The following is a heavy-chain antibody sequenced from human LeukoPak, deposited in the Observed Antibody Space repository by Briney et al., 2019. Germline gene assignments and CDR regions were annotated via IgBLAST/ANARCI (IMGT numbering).Heavy chain of an antibody. CDR3: ASSPRYGVEYYMDV. J-gene: IGHJ6*03. CDR2: IYYSGST. D-gene: IGHD2-15*01. Sequence: SETLSLTCAVYGGSFSSYYWSWIRQPPGKGLEWIGYIYYSGSTNYNPSLKSRVTISVDTSKNQFSLKLSSVTAADTAVYYCASSPRYGVEYYMDVWGKGTTVTISS. CDR1: GGSFSSYY. V-gene: IGHV4-59*01.